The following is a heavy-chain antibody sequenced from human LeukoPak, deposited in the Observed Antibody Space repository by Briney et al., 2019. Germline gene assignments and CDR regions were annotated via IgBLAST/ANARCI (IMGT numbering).Heavy chain of an antibody. Sequence: PSETLSLTCTVSGGSISSYYWSWIRQPPGKGLEWIGYIYYSGSTNYNPSLKSRVTISVDTSKNQFSLKLSSVTAADTAVYYCARSHSSSWPSDYWGQGTLVTVSS. CDR2: IYYSGST. J-gene: IGHJ4*02. D-gene: IGHD6-13*01. CDR3: ARSHSSSWPSDY. V-gene: IGHV4-59*08. CDR1: GGSISSYY.